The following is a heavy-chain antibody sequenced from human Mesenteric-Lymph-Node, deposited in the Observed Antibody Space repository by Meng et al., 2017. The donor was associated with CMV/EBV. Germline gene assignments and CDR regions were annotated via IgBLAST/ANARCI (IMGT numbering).Heavy chain of an antibody. CDR2: IYPGDSDT. V-gene: IGHV5-51*01. Sequence: GGSLRLSCKGSGYSFTSYWIGWVRQMPGKGLEWMGIIYPGDSDTRYSPSFQGQVTISADKSISTAYLQWSSLKALDTAMYYCARHTGSHYGSGTYHFYGMDVWGQGTTVTVSS. CDR1: GYSFTSYW. J-gene: IGHJ6*02. D-gene: IGHD3-10*01. CDR3: ARHTGSHYGSGTYHFYGMDV.